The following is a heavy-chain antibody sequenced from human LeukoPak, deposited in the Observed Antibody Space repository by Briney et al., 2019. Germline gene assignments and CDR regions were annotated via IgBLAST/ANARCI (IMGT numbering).Heavy chain of an antibody. D-gene: IGHD5-12*01. Sequence: GGSLRLSCAASGFSFNSYAMGWVRQAPGKGLEWVSIIIASSASTFYADSVKGRFTISRDNSKNTLYLQMNSLRVEDTAVYYCVKGGYDFVEVAYFDFWGQGTLVTVST. J-gene: IGHJ4*02. CDR3: VKGGYDFVEVAYFDF. CDR1: GFSFNSYA. CDR2: IIASSAST. V-gene: IGHV3-23*01.